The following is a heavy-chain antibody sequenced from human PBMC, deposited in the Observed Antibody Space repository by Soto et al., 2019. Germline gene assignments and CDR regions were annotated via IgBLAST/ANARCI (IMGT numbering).Heavy chain of an antibody. CDR1: GGSISGYY. CDR2: IYYGVTA. D-gene: IGHD5-18*01. V-gene: IGHV4-59*01. Sequence: SETLSLTCTVSGGSISGYYWTWIRQTPGKGLEWIGYIYYGVTANYNPSLRSRVTISLDTSKNQFSLKLSSVTAADTAFYYCARSGYSYAKNWFDPWGQGTLVTVSS. CDR3: ARSGYSYAKNWFDP. J-gene: IGHJ5*02.